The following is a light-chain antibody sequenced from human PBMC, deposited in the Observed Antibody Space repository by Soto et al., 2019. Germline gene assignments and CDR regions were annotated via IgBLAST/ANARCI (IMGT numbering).Light chain of an antibody. CDR3: CSYAGSYTFV. CDR1: STDVGAYNY. CDR2: DVS. V-gene: IGLV2-11*01. J-gene: IGLJ1*01. Sequence: QSVLTQPRSVSGSPGQSVTISCTGTSTDVGAYNYVSWYQQHPGKAPKFMIFDVSKRPSGVPDRFSGSKSGDTASLTISGLQAEDEADYYCCSYAGSYTFVFGTGTKVPVL.